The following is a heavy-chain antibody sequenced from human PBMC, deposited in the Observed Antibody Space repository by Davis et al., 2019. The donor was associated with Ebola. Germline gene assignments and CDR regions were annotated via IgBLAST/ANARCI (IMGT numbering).Heavy chain of an antibody. V-gene: IGHV1-3*01. Sequence: AASVKVSCKASGYTFTTYALHWVRQAPGQNLEWMGWMNAGNGDTKYSEKFQGRVTITRDTSASTACMELSSLRSEDTAVYYCARDREWLEGWFDSWGQGTLVTVSS. CDR1: GYTFTTYA. CDR3: ARDREWLEGWFDS. D-gene: IGHD6-19*01. CDR2: MNAGNGDT. J-gene: IGHJ5*01.